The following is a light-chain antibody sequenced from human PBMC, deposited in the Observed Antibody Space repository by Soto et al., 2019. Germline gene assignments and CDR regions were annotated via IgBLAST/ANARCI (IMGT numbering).Light chain of an antibody. CDR2: EDI. CDR3: CSYAGGASVV. V-gene: IGLV2-23*01. J-gene: IGLJ2*01. Sequence: QSALTQPASVSGSPGQSITISCTGTSSDIGRYNLVSWYQQHPGKAPKLIIYEDIERPPGVSDRFSGSKSGNTASLTISGLQTEDEADYYCCSYAGGASVVFGGGTKVTVL. CDR1: SSDIGRYNL.